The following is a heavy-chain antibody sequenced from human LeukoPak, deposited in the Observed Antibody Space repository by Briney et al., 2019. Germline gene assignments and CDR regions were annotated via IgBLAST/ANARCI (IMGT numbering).Heavy chain of an antibody. V-gene: IGHV3-53*01. D-gene: IGHD4-17*01. J-gene: IGHJ5*02. CDR1: GLTGSHNY. CDR2: IHTSGAT. Sequence: GGSLRLSCAASGLTGSHNYASWVRQAPGKGLEWVSAIHTSGATCYADSVKGRFTISRDTSKNTLYLQINSLRVEDTAVYYCIVFGDSNHWGQGTLVTVSS. CDR3: IVFGDSNH.